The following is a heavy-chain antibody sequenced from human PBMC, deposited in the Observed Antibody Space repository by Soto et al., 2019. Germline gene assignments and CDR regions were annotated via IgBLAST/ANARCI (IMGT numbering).Heavy chain of an antibody. V-gene: IGHV2-5*01. D-gene: IGHD3-10*01. CDR1: GFSLSTSGVG. CDR3: AHRRGGRWARGADFDY. J-gene: IGHJ4*02. Sequence: SGPTLVNPTQTLTLTCTFSGFSLSTSGVGVGWIRQPPGKALEWLALIYWSDDKRYSPSLKGRLTITKDTSKNQVVLTMTNMDPVDTATYYCAHRRGGRWARGADFDYWGQGNLVTVSS. CDR2: IYWSDDK.